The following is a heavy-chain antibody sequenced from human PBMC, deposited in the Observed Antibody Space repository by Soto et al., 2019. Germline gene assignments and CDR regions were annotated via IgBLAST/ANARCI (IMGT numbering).Heavy chain of an antibody. CDR3: ARAYLRFLEWLGRDNNYYYGMDV. Sequence: GAPVKLCSKDSGVTYSSYAISWVRQANGQGLEWMGGIIPIFGTANYAQKFQGRVTITADESTSTAYMELSSLRSEDTAVYYCARAYLRFLEWLGRDNNYYYGMDVWGQGTTVTVSS. V-gene: IGHV1-69*13. CDR1: GVTYSSYA. D-gene: IGHD3-3*01. J-gene: IGHJ6*02. CDR2: IIPIFGTA.